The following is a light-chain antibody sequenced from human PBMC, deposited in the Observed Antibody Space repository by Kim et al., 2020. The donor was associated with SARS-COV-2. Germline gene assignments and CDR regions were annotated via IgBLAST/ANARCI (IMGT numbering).Light chain of an antibody. CDR2: TDD. CDR3: ATWDDSLDVWM. Sequence: ELTQPPSASGTPGQRVTISCSGSSSNIGSNTVNWYQQFPGTAPQLLIDTDDRRPSGVSDRVSCSKSGTSASLAISALRSEDEADYYCATWDDSLDVWMFGGGTQRTVL. J-gene: IGLJ3*02. CDR1: SSNIGSNT. V-gene: IGLV1-44*01.